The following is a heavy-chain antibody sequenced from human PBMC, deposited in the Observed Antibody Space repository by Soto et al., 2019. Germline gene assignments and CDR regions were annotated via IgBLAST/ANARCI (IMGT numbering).Heavy chain of an antibody. V-gene: IGHV1-69*01. CDR3: ASRPGRGSYGGSYFDY. CDR2: IIPIFGTA. Sequence: QVQLVQSGAEVKKPGSSVKVSCKASGGTFSSYAISWVRQAPGQGLEWMGGIIPIFGTANYAQKFQGRVTITADEPTSTAYMELSSLRSEDTAVYYCASRPGRGSYGGSYFDYWGQGTLVTVSS. D-gene: IGHD5-18*01. CDR1: GGTFSSYA. J-gene: IGHJ4*02.